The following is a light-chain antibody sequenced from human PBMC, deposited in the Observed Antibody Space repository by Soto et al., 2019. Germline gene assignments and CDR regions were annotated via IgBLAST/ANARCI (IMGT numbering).Light chain of an antibody. CDR1: SSDVGGYNY. J-gene: IGLJ1*01. Sequence: QSALTQPRSVSGSPGQSVTISCTGTSSDVGGYNYVSWYQQHPGKAPKLMIYDVSKRPSGVPDRFSGSKSGNTASLTISGLQAEVDANYNASSETGSYTRYVFGTRT. V-gene: IGLV2-11*01. CDR3: SSETGSYTRYV. CDR2: DVS.